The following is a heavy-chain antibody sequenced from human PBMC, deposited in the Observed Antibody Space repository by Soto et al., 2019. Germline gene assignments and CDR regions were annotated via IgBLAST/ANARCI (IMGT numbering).Heavy chain of an antibody. D-gene: IGHD3-10*01. J-gene: IGHJ4*02. CDR2: VDPSGANT. CDR1: TYTFTTYS. CDR3: ARARGLPYYFDY. V-gene: IGHV1-46*01. Sequence: ASVKVSCKASTYTFTTYSYHWVRQAPGQGLEWMGKVDPSGANTRYAKKFQNKITITSDTSTGTVNMEVSRLRSEDTAVYYCARARGLPYYFDYWGQGTQVTVSS.